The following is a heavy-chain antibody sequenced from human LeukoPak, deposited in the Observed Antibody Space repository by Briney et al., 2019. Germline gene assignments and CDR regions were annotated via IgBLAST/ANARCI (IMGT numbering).Heavy chain of an antibody. J-gene: IGHJ4*02. CDR1: GGSISSYY. V-gene: IGHV4-59*12. CDR2: IYYSGST. D-gene: IGHD5-24*01. CDR3: ARELIIEMATIGLDY. Sequence: SETLSLTCTVSGGSISSYYWSWIGQPPGKGLEWIGYIYYSGSTNYNPSLKSRVTISVDTSKNQFSLKLSSVTAADTAVYYCARELIIEMATIGLDYWGQGTLVTVSS.